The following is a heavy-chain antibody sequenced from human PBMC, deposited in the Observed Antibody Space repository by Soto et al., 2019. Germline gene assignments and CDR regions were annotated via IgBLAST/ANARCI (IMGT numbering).Heavy chain of an antibody. D-gene: IGHD3-10*01. CDR1: GGSISSGGYY. Sequence: QVQLQESGPGLVKPSQTLSLTCTVSGGSISSGGYYWSWIRQHPGKGLEWIGYIYYSGSTYYNPSLKSRVTISVDTSKNQFSLKLSSVTAADTAVYYCARGLRITMVRGNWFDPWGQGTLVTVSS. CDR3: ARGLRITMVRGNWFDP. J-gene: IGHJ5*02. CDR2: IYYSGST. V-gene: IGHV4-31*03.